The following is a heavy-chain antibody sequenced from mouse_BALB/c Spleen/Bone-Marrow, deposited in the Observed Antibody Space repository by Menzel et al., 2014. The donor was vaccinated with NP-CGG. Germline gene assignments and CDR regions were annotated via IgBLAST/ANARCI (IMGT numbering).Heavy chain of an antibody. CDR2: IDPANADT. Sequence: VQLKESGAELVKPGASVKLSCTASGFNIKDTYIHWVKQRPEQGLEWTGRIDPANADTKYGPKFQGKATITADTSSNTVYLQFISLTSEDTAIYYCVRAARTFDYWGQGTTLTVSS. CDR1: GFNIKDTY. D-gene: IGHD3-1*01. V-gene: IGHV14-3*02. J-gene: IGHJ2*01. CDR3: VRAARTFDY.